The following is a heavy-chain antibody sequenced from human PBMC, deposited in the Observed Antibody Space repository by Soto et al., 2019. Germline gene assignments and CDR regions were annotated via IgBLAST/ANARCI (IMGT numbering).Heavy chain of an antibody. CDR1: GFTFSDYY. CDR3: ARDRLYDYIWGSPSAAVAFDI. J-gene: IGHJ3*02. Sequence: GGSLRLSCAASGFTFSDYYMSWIRQAPGKGLEWVPYISSSGSTIYYADSVKGRFTISRDNAKNSLYLQMNSLRAEDTAVYYCARDRLYDYIWGSPSAAVAFDIWGQGTMVTVSS. V-gene: IGHV3-11*01. D-gene: IGHD3-16*01. CDR2: ISSSGSTI.